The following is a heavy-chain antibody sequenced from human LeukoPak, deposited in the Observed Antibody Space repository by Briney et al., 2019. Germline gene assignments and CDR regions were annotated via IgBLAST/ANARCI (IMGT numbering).Heavy chain of an antibody. Sequence: GGSLRLSCAASGFTFSSYSMNWVRQAPGQGLEWVGFLRSTVHGGPAEYAASVEGRFIISRDDSKSIAYLQMNSLKTEDTAVYYCTRAGGYDFWIDYWGQGTRVTVSS. D-gene: IGHD3-3*01. CDR3: TRAGGYDFWIDY. J-gene: IGHJ4*02. V-gene: IGHV3-49*04. CDR1: GFTFSSYS. CDR2: LRSTVHGGPA.